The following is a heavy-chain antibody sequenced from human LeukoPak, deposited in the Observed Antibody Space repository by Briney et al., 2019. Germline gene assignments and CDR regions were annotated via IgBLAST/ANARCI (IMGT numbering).Heavy chain of an antibody. D-gene: IGHD3-3*01. CDR2: IYPGDSDT. CDR1: GYSFTNYW. CDR3: ARAPYSTIFGVVIIPAYFDY. J-gene: IGHJ4*02. Sequence: GESLKISCKGSGYSFTNYWIGWVRQMPGKGLEWMGIIYPGDSDTRYSPSFQGQVTISADKSISTAYLQWSSLKASDTAMYYCARAPYSTIFGVVIIPAYFDYWGQGTLVTVSS. V-gene: IGHV5-51*01.